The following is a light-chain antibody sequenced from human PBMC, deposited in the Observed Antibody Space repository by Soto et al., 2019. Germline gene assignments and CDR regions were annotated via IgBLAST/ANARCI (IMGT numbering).Light chain of an antibody. J-gene: IGLJ3*02. CDR2: DVS. Sequence: QSALTQPRSVSGSPVQSVTISCTGTNSDIGTYNYVSWYQQHPGKAPKVMIYDVSGRPSGVPDRFSGSKSGNTGSLTISGLQAEDEADYYCCSYAEPYNVWLFGGGTKVTVL. CDR1: NSDIGTYNY. V-gene: IGLV2-11*01. CDR3: CSYAEPYNVWL.